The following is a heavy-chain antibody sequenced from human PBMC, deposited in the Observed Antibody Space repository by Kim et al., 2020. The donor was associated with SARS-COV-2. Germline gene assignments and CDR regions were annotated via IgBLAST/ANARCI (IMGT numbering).Heavy chain of an antibody. D-gene: IGHD3-3*01. V-gene: IGHV3-48*03. CDR1: GFTFSSYE. CDR3: ARDCFGGYDFWSGYFKASYYYYGMDV. CDR2: ISSSGSTI. Sequence: GGSLRLSCAASGFTFSSYEMNWVRQAPGKGLEWVSYISSSGSTIYYADSVKGRFTISRDNAKNSLYLQMNSLRAEDTAVYYCARDCFGGYDFWSGYFKASYYYYGMDVWGQGTTVTVSS. J-gene: IGHJ6*02.